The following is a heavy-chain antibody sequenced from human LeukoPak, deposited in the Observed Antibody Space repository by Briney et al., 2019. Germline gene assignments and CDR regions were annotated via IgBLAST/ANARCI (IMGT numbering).Heavy chain of an antibody. CDR1: GGTFSSYA. V-gene: IGHV1-69*13. Sequence: SVKVSCKASGGTFSSYAISWVRQAPGQGLEWMGGIIPIFGTANYAQKFQGRVTITADEPTSTAYTELSSLRSEDTAVYYCASFYGSGSYYSVYYFDYWGQGTLVTVSS. CDR3: ASFYGSGSYYSVYYFDY. J-gene: IGHJ4*02. CDR2: IIPIFGTA. D-gene: IGHD3-10*01.